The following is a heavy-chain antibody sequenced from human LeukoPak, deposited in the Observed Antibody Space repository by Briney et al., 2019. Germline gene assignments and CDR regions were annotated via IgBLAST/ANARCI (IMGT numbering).Heavy chain of an antibody. CDR1: GFTFSSYA. Sequence: AGGSLRLSCAASGFTFSSYAMHWVRQAPGKGLEWVAVISYDGSNKYYADSVKGRFTISRDNSKNTLYLQMNSLRAEDTAVYYCAKATGGPGKQWLVDYWGQGTLVTVSS. D-gene: IGHD6-19*01. V-gene: IGHV3-30*04. CDR3: AKATGGPGKQWLVDY. CDR2: ISYDGSNK. J-gene: IGHJ4*02.